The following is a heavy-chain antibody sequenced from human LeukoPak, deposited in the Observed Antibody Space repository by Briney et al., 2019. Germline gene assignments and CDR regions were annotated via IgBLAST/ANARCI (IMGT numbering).Heavy chain of an antibody. CDR3: ARHVGITGTTGWFDP. V-gene: IGHV4-34*01. D-gene: IGHD1-7*01. CDR1: GGSFSGYY. Sequence: SETLSLTCAVYGGSFSGYYWSWIRQPPGKGLEWIGEINHSGSTNYNPSLKSRVTISVDTSKNQFSLKLSSVTAADTAVYYCARHVGITGTTGWFDPWGQGTLVTVSS. J-gene: IGHJ5*02. CDR2: INHSGST.